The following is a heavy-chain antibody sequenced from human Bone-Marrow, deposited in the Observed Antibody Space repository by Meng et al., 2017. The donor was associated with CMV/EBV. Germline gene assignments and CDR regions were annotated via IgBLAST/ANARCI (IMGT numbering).Heavy chain of an antibody. D-gene: IGHD3-22*01. V-gene: IGHV3-21*04. Sequence: GGSLRLSCAASGFTFSSYSMNWVRQAPGKGLEWVSSISSSSSYIYYADSVKGRFTISRDNAKNSLYLQMNSLRAEDTALYYCVKSGDYDSSGYYGMDVWGEATTVTVSS. CDR3: VKSGDYDSSGYYGMDV. J-gene: IGHJ6*04. CDR2: ISSSSSYI. CDR1: GFTFSSYS.